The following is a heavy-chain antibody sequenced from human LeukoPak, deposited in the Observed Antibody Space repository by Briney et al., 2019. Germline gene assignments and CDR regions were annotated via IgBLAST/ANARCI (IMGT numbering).Heavy chain of an antibody. CDR1: GFTFSGSA. CDR2: IRSKANSYAT. V-gene: IGHV3-73*01. Sequence: GGSLKLSCAASGFTFSGSAMHWVRQASGKGLEWVGRIRSKANSYATAYAASVKGRFTISRDDSKNTAYLQMNSLKTEDTAVYYCTRPYSCSSVDYYYYMDVWGKGTTVTVSS. CDR3: TRPYSCSSVDYYYYMDV. D-gene: IGHD6-6*01. J-gene: IGHJ6*03.